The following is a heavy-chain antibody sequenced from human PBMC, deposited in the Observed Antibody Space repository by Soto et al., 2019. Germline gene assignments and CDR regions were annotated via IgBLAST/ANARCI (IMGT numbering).Heavy chain of an antibody. V-gene: IGHV1-46*01. J-gene: IGHJ3*02. CDR2: INPSGGST. CDR1: GYTFTSYY. Sequence: ASVKVSCKASGYTFTSYYMHWVRQAPGQGLEWMGIINPSGGSTSYAQKFQGRVTMTRDTSTSTVYMELSSLRSEDTAVYYCASRFTYYDSSGYGPDAFDIWGQGTMVTVSS. D-gene: IGHD3-22*01. CDR3: ASRFTYYDSSGYGPDAFDI.